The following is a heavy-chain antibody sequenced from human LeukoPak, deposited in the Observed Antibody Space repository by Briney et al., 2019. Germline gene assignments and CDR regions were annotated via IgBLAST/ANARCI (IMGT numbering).Heavy chain of an antibody. CDR3: ARDEGNTGWYTFDY. V-gene: IGHV6-1*01. CDR1: GESVSSINGA. D-gene: IGHD6-19*01. CDR2: TYYRSKWYY. Sequence: SQTPSVTCAISGESVSSINGAWNWIRQSPSRGLEWLGRTYYRSKWYYDYAVSMKGRINISPDTSQNLFSLQLTSVTPDDTAVYYCARDEGNTGWYTFDYWGQGTLVTVSS. J-gene: IGHJ4*02.